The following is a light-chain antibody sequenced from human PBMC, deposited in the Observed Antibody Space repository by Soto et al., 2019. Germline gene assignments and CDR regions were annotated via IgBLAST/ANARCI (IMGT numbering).Light chain of an antibody. CDR2: DVS. Sequence: QSALTQPASVSGSPGQSLNISCTGTSSDVGGYNYVSWYQQHPGKAPKLMIYDVSNRPSGVSNRFSGSKSGNTASLTISGLQAEDEVDYYGSSYTSSITPVVFGGGTKLTVL. V-gene: IGLV2-14*01. J-gene: IGLJ2*01. CDR3: SSYTSSITPVV. CDR1: SSDVGGYNY.